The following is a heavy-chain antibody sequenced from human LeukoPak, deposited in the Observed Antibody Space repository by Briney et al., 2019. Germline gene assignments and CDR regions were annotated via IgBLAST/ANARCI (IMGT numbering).Heavy chain of an antibody. CDR2: ISSYNGNT. V-gene: IGHV1-18*01. D-gene: IGHD3-10*01. CDR3: ARGGSGSYYARGGDY. CDR1: GYTFTSYG. Sequence: ASVKVSRKASGYTFTSYGINWVRQAPGRGLEWMGWISSYNGNTNYAQKFQGRVTMTTGTSTTTAFMELRSLRSDDTAVYYCARGGSGSYYARGGDYWGQGTLVTVSS. J-gene: IGHJ4*02.